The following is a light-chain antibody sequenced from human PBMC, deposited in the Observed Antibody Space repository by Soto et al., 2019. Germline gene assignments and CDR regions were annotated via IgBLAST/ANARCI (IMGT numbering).Light chain of an antibody. V-gene: IGLV2-14*03. J-gene: IGLJ1*01. CDR1: SSNVGAFDY. CDR2: DVS. CDR3: SSYTTSITHV. Sequence: LTQPAPGSGFLGQPLTIPCTGRSSNVGAFDYVCWHQQHPGKAPKLLIFDVSSRPSGVSSRFSASKSGNTASLTISGLQAEDEADYYCSSYTTSITHVFGTGTKVTVL.